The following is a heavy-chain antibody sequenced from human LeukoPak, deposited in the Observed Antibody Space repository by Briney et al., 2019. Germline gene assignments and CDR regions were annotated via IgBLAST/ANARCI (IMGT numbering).Heavy chain of an antibody. CDR1: GYTFTSYD. CDR2: MNPNSGNT. J-gene: IGHJ4*02. D-gene: IGHD5-24*01. Sequence: GASVKVSCKASGYTFTSYDINWVRQATGQGLEWMGWMNPNSGNTGYAQKFQGRVTITADTSTDTAYMELSSLRSEDTAVYYCATPIEMATIIGFDYWGQGTLVTVSS. V-gene: IGHV1-8*01. CDR3: ATPIEMATIIGFDY.